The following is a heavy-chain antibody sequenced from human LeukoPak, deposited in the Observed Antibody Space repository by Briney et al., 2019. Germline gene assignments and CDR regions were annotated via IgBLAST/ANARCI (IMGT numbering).Heavy chain of an antibody. Sequence: PGGSLRLSCAASGFTFSSYAMHWVRQAPGKGLEWVAVISYDGSNKYYADSVKGRFTISRDNSKNTLYLQMNSLRAEDTAVYYCARVRHYNSSGYYYDYWGQGTLVTVSS. D-gene: IGHD3-22*01. CDR2: ISYDGSNK. V-gene: IGHV3-30*01. J-gene: IGHJ4*02. CDR3: ARVRHYNSSGYYYDY. CDR1: GFTFSSYA.